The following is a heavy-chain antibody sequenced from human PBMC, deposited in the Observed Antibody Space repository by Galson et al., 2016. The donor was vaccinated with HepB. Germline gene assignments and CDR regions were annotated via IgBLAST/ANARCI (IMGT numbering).Heavy chain of an antibody. V-gene: IGHV1-24*01. J-gene: IGHJ4*02. CDR2: FYPEDGET. CDR1: GYTFSELS. Sequence: SVKVSCKVSGYTFSELSMHWVRQAPGKGLEWMGSFYPEDGETMYAHKFQGRVTMTDDSSTGTTYMELTSLRLEDTDIYYCATDMSPNYGSGSYGCWGQGTLVTVSS. D-gene: IGHD3-10*01. CDR3: ATDMSPNYGSGSYGC.